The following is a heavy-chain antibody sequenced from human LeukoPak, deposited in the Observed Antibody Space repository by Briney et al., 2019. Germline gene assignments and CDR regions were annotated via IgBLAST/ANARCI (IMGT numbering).Heavy chain of an antibody. J-gene: IGHJ3*02. CDR1: GYTLTELS. CDR3: ARARSGPYGSGSLDAFDI. Sequence: AAVTVSCTVSGYTLTELSMHWVRQAPGKGLEWMGGFDPEDGETIYAQKFQGRVTMTEDTSTDTAYMELSSLRSEDTAVYYCARARSGPYGSGSLDAFDIWGQGTMVTVSS. D-gene: IGHD3-10*01. CDR2: FDPEDGET. V-gene: IGHV1-24*01.